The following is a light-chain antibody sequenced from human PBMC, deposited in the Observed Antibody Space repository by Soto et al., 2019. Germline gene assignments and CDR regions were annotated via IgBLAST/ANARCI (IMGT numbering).Light chain of an antibody. CDR1: SSDVCRYNY. V-gene: IGLV2-14*01. CDR3: LSYTTSNTQV. Sequence: QSVLTQPASVSGSPGQSITISCTGTSSDVCRYNYVSWYQQQPGQAPKLMLYDVTNRPSGASDRFSGSKSGNTASLTISGLQAEDEADYYRLSYTTSNTQVFGTGTKVTVL. J-gene: IGLJ1*01. CDR2: DVT.